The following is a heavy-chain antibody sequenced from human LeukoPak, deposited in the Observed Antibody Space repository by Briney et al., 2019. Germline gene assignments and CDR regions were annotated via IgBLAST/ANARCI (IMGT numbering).Heavy chain of an antibody. CDR2: IWYDGSNK. CDR1: GFTFSSYG. V-gene: IGHV3-33*06. D-gene: IGHD3-3*01. Sequence: GGSLRLSCAASGFTFSSYGMYWVRQAPGKGLEWVAVIWYDGSNKYYADSVKGRFTISRDNSKNTLYLQMNSLRAEDTAVYYCAKDDDFWSGYGTGHFDYWGQGTLVTVSS. CDR3: AKDDDFWSGYGTGHFDY. J-gene: IGHJ4*02.